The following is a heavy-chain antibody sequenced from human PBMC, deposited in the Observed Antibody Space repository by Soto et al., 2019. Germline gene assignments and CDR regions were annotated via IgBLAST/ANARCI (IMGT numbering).Heavy chain of an antibody. CDR1: GGSISSGDYY. CDR2: IYYSGST. J-gene: IGHJ6*02. V-gene: IGHV4-30-4*01. Sequence: SETLSLTCTVSGGSISSGDYYWSWIRQPPGKGLEWIGYIYYSGSTYYNPSLKSRVTISVDTSKNQFSLKLSSVTAADTAVYYCGGESYYYGMDVWGQGTTVTVSS. CDR3: GGESYYYGMDV.